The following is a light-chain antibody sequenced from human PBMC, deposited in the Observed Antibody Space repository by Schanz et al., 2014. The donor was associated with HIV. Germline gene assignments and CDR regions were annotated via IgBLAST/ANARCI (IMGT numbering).Light chain of an antibody. CDR2: NSY. CDR3: AAWDDSLNGWV. J-gene: IGLJ3*02. Sequence: QSVLTQPPSASGTPGQRVTISCSGSSSNIGSNAVHWYQQLPGTAPKLLIYNSYHRPSGVPDRFSGSGSGTSASLAISGLQSDDEGDYYCAAWDDSLNGWVFGGGTKVTVL. V-gene: IGLV1-44*01. CDR1: SSNIGSNA.